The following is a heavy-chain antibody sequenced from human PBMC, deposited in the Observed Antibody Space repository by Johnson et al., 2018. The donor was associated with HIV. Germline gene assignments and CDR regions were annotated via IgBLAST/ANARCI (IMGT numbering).Heavy chain of an antibody. V-gene: IGHV3-23*04. J-gene: IGHJ3*02. CDR2: ISGSGGST. CDR1: GFTFSSYA. D-gene: IGHD4-17*01. CDR3: ARVSSSVTTARYGAFDI. Sequence: EQLVESGRGLVQPGGSLRLSCAASGFTFSSYAMSWVRQAPGKGLEWVSAISGSGGSTYYADSVKGRFTISRDNSKNTLYLQINSLRAEDTAVYYCARVSSSVTTARYGAFDIWGQGTMVTVSS.